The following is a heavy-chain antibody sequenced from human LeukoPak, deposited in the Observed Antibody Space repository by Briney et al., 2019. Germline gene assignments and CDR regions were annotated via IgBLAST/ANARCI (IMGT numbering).Heavy chain of an antibody. D-gene: IGHD2-15*01. V-gene: IGHV3-21*01. CDR2: ISSSSSYI. CDR1: GFPFISYS. Sequence: RPGGSLRLSCAAPGFPFISYSRNWVPRAPGKGLEWVSSISSSSSYIYYADSVKGRFTISRDNAKNSLYLQMNSLRAEDTAVYYCARDCSGGSCVPPYPFDIWGQGTMVTVSS. J-gene: IGHJ3*02. CDR3: ARDCSGGSCVPPYPFDI.